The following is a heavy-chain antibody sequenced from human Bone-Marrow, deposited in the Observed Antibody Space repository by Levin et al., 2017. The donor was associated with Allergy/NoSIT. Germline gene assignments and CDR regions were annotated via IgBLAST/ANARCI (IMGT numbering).Heavy chain of an antibody. J-gene: IGHJ4*02. CDR3: ARGGITVPGRFDY. D-gene: IGHD6-19*01. Sequence: GASVKVSCAASGFTFSTFSMSWVRQAPGKGLEWVANIKQGGGETHYADSVKGRFTISGDSAQNSVHLQMNSLRAEDTAVYYCARGGITVPGRFDYWGQGTLVTVSS. CDR1: GFTFSTFS. CDR2: IKQGGGET. V-gene: IGHV3-7*01.